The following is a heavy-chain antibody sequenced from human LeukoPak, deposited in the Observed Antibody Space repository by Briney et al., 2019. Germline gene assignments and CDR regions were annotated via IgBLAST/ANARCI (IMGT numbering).Heavy chain of an antibody. V-gene: IGHV3-21*01. CDR1: GFTFSAYN. Sequence: PGGSLRLSCAASGFTFSAYNMNWVRRTPGKGLEWVSSITTSSSYMFYADSVRGRFTISRDNAENSLYLQMNSMRAEDTAVYYCASGLDFDYWGQRTLVTVSS. CDR2: ITTSSSYM. J-gene: IGHJ4*02. CDR3: ASGLDFDY.